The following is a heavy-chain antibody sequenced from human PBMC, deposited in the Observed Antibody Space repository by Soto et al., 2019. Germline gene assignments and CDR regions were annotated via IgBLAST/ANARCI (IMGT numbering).Heavy chain of an antibody. CDR1: GGTFSSYA. CDR2: IIPIFGTA. J-gene: IGHJ5*02. D-gene: IGHD3-16*01. Sequence: GASVKVSCKASGGTFSSYAISWVRQAPGQGLEWMGGIIPIFGTANYAQKFQGRVTITADESTSTAYMELSSLRSEDTAVYYCARNGRRGSHNWFDPWGQGTLVTVSS. CDR3: ARNGRRGSHNWFDP. V-gene: IGHV1-69*13.